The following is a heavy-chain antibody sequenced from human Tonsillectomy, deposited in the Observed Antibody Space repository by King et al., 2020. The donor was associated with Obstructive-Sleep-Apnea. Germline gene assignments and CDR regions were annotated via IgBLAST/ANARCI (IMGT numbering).Heavy chain of an antibody. CDR1: GFTFTNYW. Sequence: VQLVESGGDLVQPGGSLRLSCAASGFTFTNYWMSWVRQAPEKGREWVANIKEDGSKKNYVDSVKGRFTISRDNAKNSLYLQMNSLRAEDTAVYYCARDRLDPWGQGTLVTVSS. J-gene: IGHJ5*02. V-gene: IGHV3-7*03. D-gene: IGHD3-16*01. CDR2: IKEDGSKK. CDR3: ARDRLDP.